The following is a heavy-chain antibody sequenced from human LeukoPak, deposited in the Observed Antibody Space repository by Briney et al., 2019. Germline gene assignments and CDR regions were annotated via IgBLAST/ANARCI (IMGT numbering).Heavy chain of an antibody. Sequence: GGSLRLSCVASGFTFSSYGMHWVRQAPGKGLEWVAFIRYDGSNKYYADYVKGRFTNSRDNSTNTLYLQMKSLRAEDTAVYYCAKGGGYEAQYYYYYLDVWGKGTTVTISS. V-gene: IGHV3-30*02. CDR1: GFTFSSYG. J-gene: IGHJ6*03. CDR2: IRYDGSNK. CDR3: AKGGGYEAQYYYYYLDV. D-gene: IGHD5-12*01.